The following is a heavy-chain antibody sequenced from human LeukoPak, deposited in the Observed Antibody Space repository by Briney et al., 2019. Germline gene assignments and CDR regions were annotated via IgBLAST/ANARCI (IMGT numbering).Heavy chain of an antibody. J-gene: IGHJ5*02. CDR2: ISGSGGST. V-gene: IGHV3-23*01. CDR1: GFTFSSYA. CDR3: AKDFLLWFGEVPWFDP. D-gene: IGHD3-10*01. Sequence: GGSLRLSCAASGFTFSSYAMSWVRQAPGKGLEWDSAISGSGGSTYYADSVKGRFTISRDNSKNTLYLQMNSLRAEDTAVYYCAKDFLLWFGEVPWFDPWGQGTLVTVSS.